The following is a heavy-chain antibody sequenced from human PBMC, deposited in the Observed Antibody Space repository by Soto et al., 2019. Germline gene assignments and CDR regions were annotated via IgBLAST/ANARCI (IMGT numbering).Heavy chain of an antibody. CDR3: AGPADYGSHWFDP. J-gene: IGHJ5*02. D-gene: IGHD4-17*01. CDR1: GASISSSTYY. Sequence: QLQLQESGPGLVKPSETLSLTCTVSGASISSSTYYWGWIRQPPGKGLEWIGSIYYSGSTYYNPSLKSRVTISVDTSKNQFSLKLSSVTAADTAVHYCAGPADYGSHWFDPWGQGTLVTVSS. CDR2: IYYSGST. V-gene: IGHV4-39*01.